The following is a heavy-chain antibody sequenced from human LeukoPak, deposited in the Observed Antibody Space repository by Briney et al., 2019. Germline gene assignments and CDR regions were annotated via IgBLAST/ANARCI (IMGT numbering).Heavy chain of an antibody. V-gene: IGHV4-39*01. J-gene: IGHJ4*02. CDR3: ARLVDCSSTSCLFDD. D-gene: IGHD2-2*01. CDR2: VSYSGST. Sequence: SETLSLTCLVSGGSLSSSSYYWGWLRQPPGKGLEWIGSVSYSGSTYHNPSLKSRVTISVDTSKNQFSLKLSSVTAADTAVYYWARLVDCSSTSCLFDDWGQGTLVTVSS. CDR1: GGSLSSSSYY.